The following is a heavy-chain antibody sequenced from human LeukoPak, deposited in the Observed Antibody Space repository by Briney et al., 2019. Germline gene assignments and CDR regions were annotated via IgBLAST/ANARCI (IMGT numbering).Heavy chain of an antibody. CDR2: IYYSGST. D-gene: IGHD3-10*01. V-gene: IGHV4-30-4*08. Sequence: SETLSLTCAVYGGSFSGYYWSWIRQPPGKGLEWIGYIYYSGSTYYNPSLKSRVTISIDTSKNQFSLKLSSVTAADTAIYYCARSLKGRALDWGQGTLVTVSS. CDR1: GGSFSGYY. J-gene: IGHJ4*02. CDR3: ARSLKGRALD.